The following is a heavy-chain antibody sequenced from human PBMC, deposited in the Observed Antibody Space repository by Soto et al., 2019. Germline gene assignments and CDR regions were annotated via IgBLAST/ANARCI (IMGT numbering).Heavy chain of an antibody. CDR2: IIPIFGTA. V-gene: IGHV1-69*12. D-gene: IGHD4-17*01. CDR3: ARDLTVTTAFDP. J-gene: IGHJ5*02. CDR1: GGTFSNYA. Sequence: QVQLVQSGAEVKKPGSSVKVSCKASGGTFSNYAISWVRQAPGQGLEWMGGIIPIFGTANYAQKFRGRVTITADESTNTADMELSSLRSDDTAVYYCARDLTVTTAFDPWGQGTLVTVSS.